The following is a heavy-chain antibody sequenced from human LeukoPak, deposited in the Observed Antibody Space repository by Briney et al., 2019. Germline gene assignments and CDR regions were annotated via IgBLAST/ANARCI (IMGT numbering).Heavy chain of an antibody. D-gene: IGHD2-15*01. CDR1: GFTFSSYG. CDR2: ISHDDSNK. CDR3: ARDRAAPTWFFDL. J-gene: IGHJ2*01. V-gene: IGHV3-30*03. Sequence: AGGSLRLSCVASGFTFSSYGMHWVRQAPGKGLEWVAVISHDDSNKYYADSVKGRFTISRDNAKTSLYLQMNTLRDEDTAVYYCARDRAAPTWFFDLWGRGTLVLVSS.